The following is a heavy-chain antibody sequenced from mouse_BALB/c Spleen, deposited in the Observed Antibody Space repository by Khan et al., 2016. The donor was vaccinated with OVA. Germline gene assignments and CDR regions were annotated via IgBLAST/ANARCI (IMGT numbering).Heavy chain of an antibody. V-gene: IGHV9-1*02. CDR1: GYTFTNYG. CDR2: INTYTGAT. D-gene: IGHD4-1*02. J-gene: IGHJ1*01. Sequence: QIQLVQSGPELKKPGETVKISCKASGYTFTNYGMNWVKQAPGKGLKWMGWINTYTGATTYADDFKGRFAFSLETSASTAFLQINNLKTEDMATXFCARSNSYWYFDVLGAGTTVTVPS. CDR3: ARSNSYWYFDV.